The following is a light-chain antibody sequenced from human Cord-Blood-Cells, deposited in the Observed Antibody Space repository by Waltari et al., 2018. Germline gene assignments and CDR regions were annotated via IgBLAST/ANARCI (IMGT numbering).Light chain of an antibody. CDR2: GAS. Sequence: IVMTQSTATLSVSPGERATLSCRASQSVSSNFAWYQQKPGQAPRLLIYGASTRATGIPVRFSGSGSGTEFTLTISSRQSEDFAVYYCQQYNNWPPLTFGGGTKVEIK. CDR3: QQYNNWPPLT. J-gene: IGKJ4*01. CDR1: QSVSSN. V-gene: IGKV3-15*01.